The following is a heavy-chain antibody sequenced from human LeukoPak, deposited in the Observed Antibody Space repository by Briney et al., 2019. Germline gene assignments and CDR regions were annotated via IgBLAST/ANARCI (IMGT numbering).Heavy chain of an antibody. J-gene: IGHJ5*01. V-gene: IGHV4-59*01. D-gene: IGHD3-22*01. CDR3: ARDVGTYYDDSGYFDS. CDR2: INYSGST. CDR1: GGSIRSYY. Sequence: NPSETLSLTCTVSGGSIRSYYWSWIRQSPGKGLEWIGYINYSGSTNYNPSLKRRLTISVDTSKNQFSLKLSSVTAADTAVYYCARDVGTYYDDSGYFDSWGQGTLVTVSS.